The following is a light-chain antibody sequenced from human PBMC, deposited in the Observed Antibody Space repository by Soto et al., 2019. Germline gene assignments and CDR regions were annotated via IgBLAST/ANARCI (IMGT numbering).Light chain of an antibody. CDR3: SSYAGSNNYVV. V-gene: IGLV2-8*01. CDR2: GVS. CDR1: SSDIGAYNF. J-gene: IGLJ2*01. Sequence: QSALTQPPSASGSPGQSVSISCTGTSSDIGAYNFVSWYQQHPGKAPRLMIYGVSKRPSGVPDRFSGSKSGNTASLTVSGLQADDEADYYCSSYAGSNNYVVFGGGTKVTVL.